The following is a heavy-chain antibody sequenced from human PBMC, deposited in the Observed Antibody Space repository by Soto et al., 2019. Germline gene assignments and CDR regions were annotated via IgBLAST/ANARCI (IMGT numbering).Heavy chain of an antibody. CDR2: IWYDGSNE. CDR3: ARVPEAGRPLFDY. D-gene: IGHD6-6*01. Sequence: PGGSLRLSCAASGFIFSDFAKHWVRQAPGKGLEWVAEIWYDGSNEYYGDSVKGRFTISRDNSKNTLYLQLNSLRAEDTAVYYCARVPEAGRPLFDYWGQGALVTVSS. J-gene: IGHJ4*02. CDR1: GFIFSDFA. V-gene: IGHV3-33*01.